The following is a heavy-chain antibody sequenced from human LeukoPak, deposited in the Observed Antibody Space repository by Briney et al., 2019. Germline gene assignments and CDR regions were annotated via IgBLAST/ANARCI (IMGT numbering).Heavy chain of an antibody. CDR2: INHSGST. CDR3: ARRGKMVQPTYYYYMDV. D-gene: IGHD3-10*01. Sequence: PSETLSLTCTVSGGSISSSSYYWGWIRQPPGKGLEWIGEINHSGSTNYNPSLKSRVTISVDTSKNQFSLKLSSVTAADTAVYYCARRGKMVQPTYYYYMDVWGKGTTVTVSS. V-gene: IGHV4-39*07. CDR1: GGSISSSSYY. J-gene: IGHJ6*03.